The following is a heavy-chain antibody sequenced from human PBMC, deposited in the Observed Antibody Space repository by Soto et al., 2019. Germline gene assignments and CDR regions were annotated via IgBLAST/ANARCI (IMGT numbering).Heavy chain of an antibody. V-gene: IGHV4-34*01. CDR3: ARVRGYDILTNWFDP. CDR2: INHSGST. Sequence: TLSLTCAVYGGSFSGYYWSWIRQPPGKGLEWIGEINHSGSTNYNPSLKSRVTISVDTSKNQFSLKLSSVTAADTAVYYCARVRGYDILTNWFDPWGQGTLVTVSS. J-gene: IGHJ5*02. D-gene: IGHD3-9*01. CDR1: GGSFSGYY.